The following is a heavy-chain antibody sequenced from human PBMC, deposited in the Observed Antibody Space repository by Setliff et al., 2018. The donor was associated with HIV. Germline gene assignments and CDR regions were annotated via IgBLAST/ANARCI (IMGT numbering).Heavy chain of an antibody. CDR1: GGSISRYY. Sequence: SETLSLTCTVSGGSISRYYWSWIRQLAGKRLEWIGRIYTSGTTNYNASLKSRVTMSVDMSKNQFSLKVNSVTAADTAVYYCARDSPLDYGDYYFDYWGRGTLVTSPQ. CDR2: IYTSGTT. CDR3: ARDSPLDYGDYYFDY. V-gene: IGHV4-4*07. J-gene: IGHJ4*02. D-gene: IGHD4-17*01.